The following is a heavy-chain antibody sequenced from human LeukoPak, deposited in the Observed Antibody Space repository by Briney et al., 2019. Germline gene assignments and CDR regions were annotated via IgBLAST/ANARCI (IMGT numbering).Heavy chain of an antibody. J-gene: IGHJ4*02. Sequence: ASVKVSCKASGYSFTSHDINWVRQATGQGLEWMGWMNPNSGNTGYAQKFQDRVTMTRNTSISTAYLELSSLGSEDTAVYYCARAWALLWFGDLSYFDYWGQGTLVTVSS. V-gene: IGHV1-8*01. CDR1: GYSFTSHD. CDR2: MNPNSGNT. CDR3: ARAWALLWFGDLSYFDY. D-gene: IGHD3-10*01.